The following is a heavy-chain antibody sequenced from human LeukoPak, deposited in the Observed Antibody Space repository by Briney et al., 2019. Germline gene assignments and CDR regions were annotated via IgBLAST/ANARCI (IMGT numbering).Heavy chain of an antibody. Sequence: GGSRRLSCVASGVSVSTNYMSWVRQAPGKGLEWVSLIFIGGATHYADSVKGRFTISRDSTKNTLYLQMNSLRAEDTAVYYCARDSRLSYYDTSGYYSDWGQGTLVTVSS. CDR2: IFIGGAT. D-gene: IGHD3-22*01. J-gene: IGHJ4*02. CDR3: ARDSRLSYYDTSGYYSD. CDR1: GVSVSTNY. V-gene: IGHV3-53*01.